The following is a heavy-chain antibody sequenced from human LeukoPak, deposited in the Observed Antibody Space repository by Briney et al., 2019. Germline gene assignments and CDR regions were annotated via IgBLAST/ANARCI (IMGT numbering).Heavy chain of an antibody. V-gene: IGHV3-30*18. Sequence: GGSLRLSCAASGFSFNNYAIHWARQAPGKGLEWVAVISYDGTNKYYADSVKGRFTISRDNSKNTLYLQMNSLRAEDTAVYYCAKDLGVGARYYGMDVWGQGTTVTVSS. CDR3: AKDLGVGARYYGMDV. CDR1: GFSFNNYA. CDR2: ISYDGTNK. J-gene: IGHJ6*02. D-gene: IGHD1-26*01.